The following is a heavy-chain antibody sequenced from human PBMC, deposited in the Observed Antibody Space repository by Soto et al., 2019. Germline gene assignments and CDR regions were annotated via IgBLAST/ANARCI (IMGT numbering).Heavy chain of an antibody. Sequence: PGESLKISCKGSGYSFTSYWIGWVRQMPGKGLEWMGIIYPGDSDTRYSPSFQGQVTISADKSISTAYLQWSSLKASDTAMYYCARSRPARQWEPQGAFDIWGQGTMVTVSS. J-gene: IGHJ3*02. CDR1: GYSFTSYW. CDR2: IYPGDSDT. CDR3: ARSRPARQWEPQGAFDI. V-gene: IGHV5-51*01. D-gene: IGHD1-26*01.